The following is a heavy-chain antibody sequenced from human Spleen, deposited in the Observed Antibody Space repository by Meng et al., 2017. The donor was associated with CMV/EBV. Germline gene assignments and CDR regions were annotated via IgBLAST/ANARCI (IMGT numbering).Heavy chain of an antibody. J-gene: IGHJ6*02. CDR3: ASGYSYGYYYYYGMDV. D-gene: IGHD5-18*01. Sequence: GESLKISCAASGFTFRNFEMNWVRQAPGKGLEWVSVIYSGGSTYYADSVKGRFTISRDNSKNTLYLQMNSLRAEDTAVYYCASGYSYGYYYYYGMDVWGQGTTVTVSS. CDR1: GFTFRNFE. V-gene: IGHV3-53*01. CDR2: IYSGGST.